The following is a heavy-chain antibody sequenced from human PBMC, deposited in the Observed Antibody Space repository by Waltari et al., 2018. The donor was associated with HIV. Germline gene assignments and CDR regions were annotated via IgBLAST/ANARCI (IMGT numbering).Heavy chain of an antibody. CDR2: ISGSVGTT. CDR1: GFTFSNYA. CDR3: AKEGIIVITYAFDI. J-gene: IGHJ3*02. Sequence: EVQLLESGGGLVQPGGSLRLACAASGFTFSNYAMRWVRLAPGKGLEWVSSISGSVGTTYYPDSVKVRFTVSRDNSTYTLFLQMNSLRAEDTALYYCAKEGIIVITYAFDIWGQGTMVIVSS. V-gene: IGHV3-23*01. D-gene: IGHD3-16*01.